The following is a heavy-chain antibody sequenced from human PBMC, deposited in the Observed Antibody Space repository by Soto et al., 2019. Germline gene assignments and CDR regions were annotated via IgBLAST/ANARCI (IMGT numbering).Heavy chain of an antibody. Sequence: EVQLLESGGGLVQPGGSLRLSCAASGFTFSSYAMTWVRQAPGKGLEWVSAVSGSGGTTNYADSVKGRFTISRDNSKNTVYLQMNSLCVEDTAVYYCAKYYYDSGTYSFDYWGQGTLVTVSS. CDR3: AKYYYDSGTYSFDY. J-gene: IGHJ4*02. D-gene: IGHD3-10*01. V-gene: IGHV3-23*01. CDR2: VSGSGGTT. CDR1: GFTFSSYA.